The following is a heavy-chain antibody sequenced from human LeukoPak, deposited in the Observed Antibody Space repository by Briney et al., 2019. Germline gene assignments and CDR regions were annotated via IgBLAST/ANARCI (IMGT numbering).Heavy chain of an antibody. V-gene: IGHV3-23*01. CDR1: GITLSNYC. J-gene: IGHJ5*02. CDR2: IIGSGGST. Sequence: GGSLRLSCSVSGITLSNYCMGWVRQSPGKGLEWVGCIIGSGGSTNYADSRNGLFTISRDNPKHTLCLPMNRLRAEDTAVYYCERENDGGWLDPWGQGPLVTVP. D-gene: IGHD1-1*01. CDR3: ERENDGGWLDP.